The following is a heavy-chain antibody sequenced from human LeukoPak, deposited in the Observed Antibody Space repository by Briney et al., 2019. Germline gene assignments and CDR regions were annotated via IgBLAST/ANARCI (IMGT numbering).Heavy chain of an antibody. Sequence: SETLSLTCAVSGGSISSGGYSWSWIRQPPGKGLEWIGYIYHSGSTYYNPSLKSRVTISVDRSKNQFSLKLSSVTAADTAVYYCARGPSYEYWGQGTLVTVSS. D-gene: IGHD5-12*01. CDR1: GGSISSGGYS. V-gene: IGHV4-30-2*01. CDR3: ARGPSYEY. CDR2: IYHSGST. J-gene: IGHJ4*02.